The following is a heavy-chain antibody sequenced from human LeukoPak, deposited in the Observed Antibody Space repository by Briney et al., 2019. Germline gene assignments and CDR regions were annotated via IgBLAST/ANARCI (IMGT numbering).Heavy chain of an antibody. CDR1: GGTFSSYA. Sequence: SVKVSCKASGGTFSSYAISWVRQAPGQGLEWMGRIIPILGIANYAQKFQGRVTITADKSTSTAYMELSSLRSEDTAVYYCARDGYYYDSSGYSGNWFDPWGQGTLVTVSS. CDR2: IIPILGIA. CDR3: ARDGYYYDSSGYSGNWFDP. J-gene: IGHJ5*02. D-gene: IGHD3-22*01. V-gene: IGHV1-69*04.